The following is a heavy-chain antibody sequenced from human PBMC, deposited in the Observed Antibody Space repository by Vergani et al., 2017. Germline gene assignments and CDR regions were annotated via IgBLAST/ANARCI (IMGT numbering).Heavy chain of an antibody. CDR2: IYYSGST. D-gene: IGHD4-11*01. CDR3: ASGDYSNGIDY. Sequence: QVQLQESGPGLVKPSETLSLTCTVSGGSISTYYWSWIRQPPGKGLEWIGNIYYSGSTNYNPSLKSRVTISVDTSKNQFSLKLSSVTAADTAVYYCASGDYSNGIDYWGQGTLVTVSS. CDR1: GGSISTYY. V-gene: IGHV4-59*01. J-gene: IGHJ4*02.